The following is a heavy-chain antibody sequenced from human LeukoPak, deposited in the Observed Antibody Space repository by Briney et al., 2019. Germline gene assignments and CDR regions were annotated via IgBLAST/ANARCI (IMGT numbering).Heavy chain of an antibody. D-gene: IGHD6-13*01. Sequence: SETLSLTCTVSGGSISSYYWSWIRQPAGKGLEWIGRIYTSGSTNYNPPLRSRVTMSVDTSKNQFSLKLNSVTAADTAVYYCARDSTTWHGGLFDYWGQGTLVTVSS. J-gene: IGHJ4*02. V-gene: IGHV4-4*07. CDR2: IYTSGST. CDR1: GGSISSYY. CDR3: ARDSTTWHGGLFDY.